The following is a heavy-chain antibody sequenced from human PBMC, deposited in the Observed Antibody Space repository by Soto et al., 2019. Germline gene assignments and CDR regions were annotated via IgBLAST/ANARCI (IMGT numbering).Heavy chain of an antibody. CDR2: IYYSGST. V-gene: IGHV4-39*01. J-gene: IGHJ6*02. CDR3: ARQVVALGDYYYGMDV. D-gene: IGHD3-16*01. Sequence: SDTLSLTCTVSGCSIRSSSYYWGWIRQPPGKGLEWIGSIYYSGSTYYNPSLKSRVTISVDTSKNQFSLKLSSVTAADTAVYYCARQVVALGDYYYGMDVWGQGTTVT. CDR1: GCSIRSSSYY.